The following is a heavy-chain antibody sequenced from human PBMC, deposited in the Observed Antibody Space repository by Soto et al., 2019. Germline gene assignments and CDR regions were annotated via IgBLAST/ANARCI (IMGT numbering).Heavy chain of an antibody. CDR2: IKSKTDGGTT. Sequence: EVQLVESGGGLVEPGGSLRLSCAASGLTLSGAWMNWVRQPPGRGLEWVGRIKSKTDGGTTEYSAPMRGRFTISRDDSKNTLYLQMDSLKTKDTAIYYCAKHPAGNWFDRWGQGTLVTVSS. CDR1: GLTLSGAW. J-gene: IGHJ5*02. V-gene: IGHV3-15*07. CDR3: AKHPAGNWFDR.